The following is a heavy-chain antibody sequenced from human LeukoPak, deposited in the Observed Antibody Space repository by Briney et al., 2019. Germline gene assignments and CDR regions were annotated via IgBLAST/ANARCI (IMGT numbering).Heavy chain of an antibody. CDR3: ARVIVRGTTENMYFDY. CDR1: GGSISSSSYY. D-gene: IGHD1-26*01. J-gene: IGHJ4*02. CDR2: IYYSGST. V-gene: IGHV4-39*07. Sequence: SETLSLTCTVSGGSISSSSYYWGWIRQPPGKGLEWIGSIYYSGSTNYNPSLKSRVTISVDTSKNQFSLKLSSVTAADTALYYCARVIVRGTTENMYFDYWGQGILVTVSS.